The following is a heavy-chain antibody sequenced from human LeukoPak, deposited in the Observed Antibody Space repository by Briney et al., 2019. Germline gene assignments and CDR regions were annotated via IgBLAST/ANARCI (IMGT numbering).Heavy chain of an antibody. CDR1: GFTFSSYG. D-gene: IGHD6-19*01. Sequence: SGGSLRLSCAASGFTFSSYGMHWVRQAPGKGPEWVAVISYDGSNKYYADSVKGRFTISRDNAKNSLYLQMNSLRAEDTAVYYCAREVDSSGWFDYWGQGTLVTVSS. J-gene: IGHJ4*02. CDR3: AREVDSSGWFDY. V-gene: IGHV3-30*03. CDR2: ISYDGSNK.